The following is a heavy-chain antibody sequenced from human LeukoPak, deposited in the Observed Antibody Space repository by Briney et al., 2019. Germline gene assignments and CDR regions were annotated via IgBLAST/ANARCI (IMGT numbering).Heavy chain of an antibody. CDR3: AREGDSGYPEYYYYYMDV. V-gene: IGHV4-30-4*08. CDR2: IYYSGST. D-gene: IGHD3-22*01. J-gene: IGHJ6*03. CDR1: GGSISSGDYY. Sequence: SETLSLTCTISGGSISSGDYYWSWIRQPPGKGLEWIGYIYYSGSTYYNPSLKSRVTISVDTSKNQFSLKLSSVTAADTAVYYCAREGDSGYPEYYYYYMDVWGKGTTVTVSS.